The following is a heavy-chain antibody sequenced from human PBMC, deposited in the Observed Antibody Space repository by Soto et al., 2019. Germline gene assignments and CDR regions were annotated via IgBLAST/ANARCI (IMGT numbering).Heavy chain of an antibody. V-gene: IGHV1-46*01. D-gene: IGHD3-22*01. CDR3: ARGFAYYYDSSGYQKYNWFDP. CDR2: INPSGGST. J-gene: IGHJ5*02. Sequence: ASVKVSCKASGYTFTSYYMHWVRQAPGQGLEWMGIINPSGGSTSYAQKFQGRVTMTRDTSTSTVYMELSSLRSEDTAVYYCARGFAYYYDSSGYQKYNWFDPWGQGTLVTVSS. CDR1: GYTFTSYY.